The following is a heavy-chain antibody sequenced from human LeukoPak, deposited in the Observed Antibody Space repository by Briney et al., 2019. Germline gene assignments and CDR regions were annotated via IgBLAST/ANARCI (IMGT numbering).Heavy chain of an antibody. J-gene: IGHJ4*02. CDR1: GFTFSSYS. V-gene: IGHV3-21*01. D-gene: IGHD1-26*01. Sequence: PGGSLRLSCAASGFTFSSYSMNWVRQAPGKGLEWVSSISSSSSYIYYADSVKGRFTISRDNAKNSLYLQMNSLRAEDTAVYYCARGVLVGATQFDYWGQGTLVTVSS. CDR2: ISSSSSYI. CDR3: ARGVLVGATQFDY.